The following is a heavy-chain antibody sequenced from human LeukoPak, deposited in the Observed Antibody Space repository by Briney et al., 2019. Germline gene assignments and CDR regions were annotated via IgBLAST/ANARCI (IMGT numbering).Heavy chain of an antibody. Sequence: SETLSLTCTVSGGSISSYYWSWIRQPPGKGLEWIGYIYYSGSTNYNPSLKSRVTISVDTSKNQFSLKLSSVTAADTAVYYCARAVTMVRGAMARPGMYYFDYWGQGTLGTVSS. CDR3: ARAVTMVRGAMARPGMYYFDY. CDR2: IYYSGST. CDR1: GGSISSYY. D-gene: IGHD3-10*01. J-gene: IGHJ4*02. V-gene: IGHV4-59*01.